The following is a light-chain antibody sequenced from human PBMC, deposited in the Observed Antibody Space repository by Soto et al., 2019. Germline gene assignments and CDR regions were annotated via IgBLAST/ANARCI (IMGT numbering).Light chain of an antibody. J-gene: IGKJ1*01. CDR3: QKYNSAPQT. Sequence: DIPMTQSPSSLSASVGNRVIITCRASQGISSYLAWYQQKPGKVPKLLIYAASTLQSGVPSRFSGSGSGTDFTLTISSLQPEDVATYYCQKYNSAPQTFGQGTKVDIK. CDR1: QGISSY. V-gene: IGKV1-27*01. CDR2: AAS.